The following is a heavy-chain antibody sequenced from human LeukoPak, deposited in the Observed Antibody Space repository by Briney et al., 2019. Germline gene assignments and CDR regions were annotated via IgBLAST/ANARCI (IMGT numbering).Heavy chain of an antibody. CDR3: ARDLEEQCLVPGY. J-gene: IGHJ4*02. V-gene: IGHV1-2*02. Sequence: GASVKVSCKASGYTFTGYYMHWVRQAPGQGLEWMGWINPNSGGTNYAQKFQGRVTMTRDTSISTAYMELSRLRSDDTAVYYCARDLEEQCLVPGYWGQGTLVTVSS. CDR2: INPNSGGT. CDR1: GYTFTGYY. D-gene: IGHD6-19*01.